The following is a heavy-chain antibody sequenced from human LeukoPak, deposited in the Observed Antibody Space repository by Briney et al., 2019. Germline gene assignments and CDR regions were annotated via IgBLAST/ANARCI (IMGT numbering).Heavy chain of an antibody. V-gene: IGHV4-59*01. J-gene: IGHJ4*02. CDR2: IYYPGTT. CDR3: ARGTDYGVNSYFDS. Sequence: GSLRLSCAASGFTFSSYEMNWVRQAPGKGLEWIAYIYYPGTTSYNPSLRSRVTLSLDSSKSHFSLRLSSVTAADTAVHYCARGTDYGVNSYFDSWGQGTLVTVSS. CDR1: GFTFSSYE. D-gene: IGHD4-23*01.